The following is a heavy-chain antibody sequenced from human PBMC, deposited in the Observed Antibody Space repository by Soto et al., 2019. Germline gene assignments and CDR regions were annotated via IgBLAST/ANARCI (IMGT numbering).Heavy chain of an antibody. Sequence: EVQLVESGGGLVQPGGSLRLSCAASGFTFSSYWMSWVRQAPGKGLEWVANIKQDGSEKYYVDSVKGRFTISRDNAKNSLYLQMNSLRADDTAVYYCARATRGRRWLQFNLDYWGQGTLVTVSS. D-gene: IGHD5-12*01. J-gene: IGHJ4*02. CDR3: ARATRGRRWLQFNLDY. CDR2: IKQDGSEK. CDR1: GFTFSSYW. V-gene: IGHV3-7*01.